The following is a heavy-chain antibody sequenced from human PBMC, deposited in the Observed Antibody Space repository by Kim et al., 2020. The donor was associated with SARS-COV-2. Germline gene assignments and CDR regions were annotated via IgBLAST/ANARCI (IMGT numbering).Heavy chain of an antibody. CDR2: IYYSGST. J-gene: IGHJ3*02. D-gene: IGHD7-27*01. CDR1: GGSISSYY. CDR3: ASRTHNWGVDAFDI. Sequence: SETLSLTCTVSGGSISSYYWSWIRQPPGKGLEWIGYIYYSGSTNYNPSLKSRVTISVDTSKNQFSLKLSSVTAADTAVYYCASRTHNWGVDAFDIWGQGTMVTVSS. V-gene: IGHV4-59*13.